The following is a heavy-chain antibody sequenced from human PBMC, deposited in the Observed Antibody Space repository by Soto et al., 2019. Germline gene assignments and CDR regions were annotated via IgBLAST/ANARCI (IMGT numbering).Heavy chain of an antibody. V-gene: IGHV4-59*01. D-gene: IGHD2-15*01. CDR3: ARAHAPTLPFDY. CDR2: IYYSGNA. CDR1: GGSISSYY. Sequence: SETLSLTCTVSGGSISSYYWSWIRQPPGKGLEWTGYIYYSGNAKYNPSLKSRVTVSVDTSKNQFSLSLDSVTAADTAVYFCARAHAPTLPFDYWGQGTLVTVSS. J-gene: IGHJ4*01.